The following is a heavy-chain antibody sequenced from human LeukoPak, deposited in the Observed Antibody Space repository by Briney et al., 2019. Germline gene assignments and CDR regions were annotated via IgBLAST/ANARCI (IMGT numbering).Heavy chain of an antibody. J-gene: IGHJ6*03. CDR2: IYYSGST. D-gene: IGHD1-14*01. CDR1: GGSISSHY. CDR3: ARVMGSNQPRVYYHYMDV. V-gene: IGHV4-59*11. Sequence: SETLSLTCTVSGGSISSHYWSWIRQPPGKGLEWIGYIYYSGSTNYNPSLKSRVTISVDTSKNQFSLKLSSVTAADTAVYYCARVMGSNQPRVYYHYMDVWGKGTTVTVSS.